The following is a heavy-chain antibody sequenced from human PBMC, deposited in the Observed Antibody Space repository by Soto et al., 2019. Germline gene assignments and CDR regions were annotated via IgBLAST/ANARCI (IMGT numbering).Heavy chain of an antibody. CDR3: ARQPGYSYSYEGVLFDY. J-gene: IGHJ4*02. Sequence: QVQLVESGGGVVQPGRSLRLSCAASGFTFSSYAMHWVRQAPGKGLELVAVISYDGSNEYYAGSVKGRFTSSTDNSTNMLYMKMNSLRAEDTAVYYSARQPGYSYSYEGVLFDYWGTGTIVTVTS. D-gene: IGHD5-18*01. CDR2: ISYDGSNE. V-gene: IGHV3-30-3*01. CDR1: GFTFSSYA.